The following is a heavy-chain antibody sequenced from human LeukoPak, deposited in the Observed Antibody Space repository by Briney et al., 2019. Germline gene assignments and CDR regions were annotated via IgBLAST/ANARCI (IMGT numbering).Heavy chain of an antibody. CDR1: GFTFTDHH. Sequence: ASMKVSCKSSGFTFTDHHIHWVRQAPGQGREWMGYIGPHSTFTSSPQEFQGRVTMTRDASMSTAYMELTRLTSDDTAVYYCVREGEGPLSKDFDYWGQGTLVTVSS. CDR3: VREGEGPLSKDFDY. J-gene: IGHJ4*02. D-gene: IGHD2/OR15-2a*01. CDR2: IGPHSTFT. V-gene: IGHV1-2*02.